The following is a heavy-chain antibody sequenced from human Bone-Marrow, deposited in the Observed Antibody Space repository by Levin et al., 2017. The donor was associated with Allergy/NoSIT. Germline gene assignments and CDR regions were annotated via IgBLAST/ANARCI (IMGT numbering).Heavy chain of an antibody. V-gene: IGHV4-38-2*01. J-gene: IGHJ5*02. CDR3: ARVLSGAYKWFDP. CDR2: AHQTGST. Sequence: SETLSLTCGVSGYSISSGNYWGWIRKPPGKGLEWIGSAHQTGSTYYNPSLKSRVTISVDTPKNKFSLKVNSVTAADTAVYYCARVLSGAYKWFDPWGQGSLVTVPS. CDR1: GYSISSGNY. D-gene: IGHD7-27*01.